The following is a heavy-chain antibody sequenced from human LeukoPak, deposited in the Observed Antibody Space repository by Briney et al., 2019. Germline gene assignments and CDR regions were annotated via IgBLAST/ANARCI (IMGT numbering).Heavy chain of an antibody. CDR1: GGSISSGDYY. V-gene: IGHV4-30-4*01. J-gene: IGHJ6*02. Sequence: SGTLSLTCTVSGGSISSGDYYWSWIRQPPGKGLEWIGYIYYSGSTYYNPSLKSRVTISVDTSKNQFSLKLSSVTAADTAVYYCARGIALYGMDVWGQGTTVTVSS. D-gene: IGHD2-15*01. CDR3: ARGIALYGMDV. CDR2: IYYSGST.